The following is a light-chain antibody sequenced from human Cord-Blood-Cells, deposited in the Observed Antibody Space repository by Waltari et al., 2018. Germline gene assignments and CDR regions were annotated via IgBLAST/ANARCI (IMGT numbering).Light chain of an antibody. CDR1: SSDVGASYY. CDR2: EVS. V-gene: IGLV2-14*01. J-gene: IGLJ1*01. Sequence: QSALTQPASVSGSHGPPITISCTGTSSDVGASYYVPWYQQNPGKAPKLMIYEVSNRPSGVSNRFSGSKSGNTASLTISGLQAEDEADYYCSSYTSSSTYVFGTGTKVTVL. CDR3: SSYTSSSTYV.